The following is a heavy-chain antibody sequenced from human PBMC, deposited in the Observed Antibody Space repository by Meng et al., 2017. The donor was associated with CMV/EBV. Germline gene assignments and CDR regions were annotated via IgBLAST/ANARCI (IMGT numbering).Heavy chain of an antibody. D-gene: IGHD3-22*01. Sequence: GGSLRLSCAASGFTFSSYWMSWVRQAPGKGLEWVANIKQDGSEKYYVDFVKGRFTISRDNAKNSLYLQMNSLRAEDTAVYYCARERGRMIVVARGFDAFDIWGQGTMVTVSS. CDR2: IKQDGSEK. J-gene: IGHJ3*02. V-gene: IGHV3-7*01. CDR1: GFTFSSYW. CDR3: ARERGRMIVVARGFDAFDI.